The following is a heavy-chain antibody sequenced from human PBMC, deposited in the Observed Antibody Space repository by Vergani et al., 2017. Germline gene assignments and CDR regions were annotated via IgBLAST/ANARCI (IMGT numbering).Heavy chain of an antibody. J-gene: IGHJ4*02. D-gene: IGHD6-13*01. V-gene: IGHV1-69-2*01. CDR3: ASLGLAAAAVFFDY. Sequence: EVQLVQSGAEVRKPGATVKISCKVSGYTFGDYYMHWVHQAPGKGLEWMGLIDPENGKTTYAERFHGRVTFTADTSSDTAYLELNNLRSEDTAIYYCASLGLAAAAVFFDYWGQGSLVTVSS. CDR1: GYTFGDYY. CDR2: IDPENGKT.